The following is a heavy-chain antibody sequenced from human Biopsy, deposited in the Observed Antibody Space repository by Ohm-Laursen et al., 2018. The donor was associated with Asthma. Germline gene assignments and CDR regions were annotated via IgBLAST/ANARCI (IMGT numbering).Heavy chain of an antibody. V-gene: IGHV3-30*01. D-gene: IGHD1-1*01. CDR3: VRDGTDDAFDI. CDR2: ISKDASTQ. CDR1: GFSFSNFA. Sequence: SLRLSCTASGFSFSNFAIHWVRRAPGKGLEWVGVISKDASTQDYADSVKGRFTMARDNSKNTLDLQMNSLREEDTAVYYCVRDGTDDAFDIWGQGTTVTVSS. J-gene: IGHJ3*02.